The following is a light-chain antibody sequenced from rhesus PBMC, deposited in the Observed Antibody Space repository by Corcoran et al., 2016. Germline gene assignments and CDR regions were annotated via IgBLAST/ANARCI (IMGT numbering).Light chain of an antibody. V-gene: IGLV1-60*01. Sequence: QSVLTQPPSASEAARKSVTIPCSGSSSNIGRNSVSWYQQVPGTAPKLLIYYNDQRVSGVSDRFSGSKSGTSASLTISGLQAEDEADYYCADWDDSLSGYIFGAGTRLTVL. CDR3: ADWDDSLSGYI. J-gene: IGLJ1*01. CDR1: SSNIGRNS. CDR2: YND.